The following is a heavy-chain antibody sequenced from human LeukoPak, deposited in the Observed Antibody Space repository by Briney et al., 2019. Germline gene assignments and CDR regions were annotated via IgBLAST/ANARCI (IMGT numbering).Heavy chain of an antibody. V-gene: IGHV3-30*18. J-gene: IGHJ4*02. CDR2: ISYDGSNK. CDR3: AKSIDSNSDFDY. Sequence: PGGSLRLSCAASGFTFSSYGMHWVRQAPGKGLEWVAVISYDGSNKYYADSVKGRFTISRDNSKNTLYLQMNSLRAEDTAVYYCAKSIDSNSDFDYWGQGTLVTVSS. CDR1: GFTFSSYG. D-gene: IGHD4-23*01.